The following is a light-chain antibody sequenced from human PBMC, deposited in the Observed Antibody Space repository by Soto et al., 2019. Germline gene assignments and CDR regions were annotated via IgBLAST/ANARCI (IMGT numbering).Light chain of an antibody. CDR2: DVG. CDR1: SSDIGGYNC. Sequence: QSVLTQPASVSGSPGQSITIACTGTSSDIGGYNCVSWYQQHPGKAPKLLIYDVGNRPSGVSNRFSGSKSGNTASLTISGIQAEDEAHYYCNSYRTVSTYVFGTGTKVTVL. J-gene: IGLJ1*01. CDR3: NSYRTVSTYV. V-gene: IGLV2-14*01.